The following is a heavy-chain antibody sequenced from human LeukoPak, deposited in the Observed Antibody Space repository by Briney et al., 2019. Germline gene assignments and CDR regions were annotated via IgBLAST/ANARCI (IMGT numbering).Heavy chain of an antibody. Sequence: GGSLRLSCAASGFTVSSNYMSWVRQAPGQGLEWVSVIYSGGSTYYADPVTGRFTISRDKSKNTLYLQMTSLRAEDTAVYYCARDTYRHSFYDILTGPYYSPYGRDVWGQGTTVTVSS. D-gene: IGHD3-9*01. V-gene: IGHV3-66*01. CDR3: ARDTYRHSFYDILTGPYYSPYGRDV. J-gene: IGHJ6*01. CDR2: IYSGGST. CDR1: GFTVSSNY.